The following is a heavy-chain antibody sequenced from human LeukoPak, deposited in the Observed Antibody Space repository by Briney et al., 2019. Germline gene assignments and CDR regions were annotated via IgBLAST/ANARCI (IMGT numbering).Heavy chain of an antibody. CDR2: INQDGSEK. Sequence: PGGSLRLSCAASGTAFDSRYMTWVRQTPEKGLEWVANINQDGSEKNYVDSVKGRFTISRDNAKKSLYLQMNSLRAEDTAVYYCASAAGWESAYWGQGTLVTVSS. CDR1: GTAFDSRY. V-gene: IGHV3-7*01. J-gene: IGHJ4*02. CDR3: ASAAGWESAY. D-gene: IGHD1-26*01.